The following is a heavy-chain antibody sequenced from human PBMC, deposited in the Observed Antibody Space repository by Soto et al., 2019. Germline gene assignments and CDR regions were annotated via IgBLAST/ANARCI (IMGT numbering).Heavy chain of an antibody. Sequence: EVQLVQSGAEVKKPGESLRISCKGSGYNFAIYSITWVRQKPGKGLEWMGRIDPSDSYTKYSPSFQGHVTISVDKSISTAYLQWSSLKASDTAMYYCGTMARGMTHYYYHGMDVWGQGTTVTVSS. CDR3: GTMARGMTHYYYHGMDV. CDR2: IDPSDSYT. V-gene: IGHV5-10-1*01. J-gene: IGHJ6*02. D-gene: IGHD3-10*01. CDR1: GYNFAIYS.